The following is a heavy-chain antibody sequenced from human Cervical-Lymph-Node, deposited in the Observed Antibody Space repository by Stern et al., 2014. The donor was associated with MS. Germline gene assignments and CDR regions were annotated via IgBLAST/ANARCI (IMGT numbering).Heavy chain of an antibody. Sequence: EVQLVESGGGRVQPGGSLRLSCAASGFTFSDYWMHWVRQAPGKGLVWVSRINLYGNNTGYADSLKGRFTISRDNAKNTLYLQMNSLRAEDTAVYYWVRVEGEIWGQGTVVTVSS. CDR1: GFTFSDYW. D-gene: IGHD3-10*01. V-gene: IGHV3-74*02. CDR2: INLYGNNT. J-gene: IGHJ4*02. CDR3: VRVEGEI.